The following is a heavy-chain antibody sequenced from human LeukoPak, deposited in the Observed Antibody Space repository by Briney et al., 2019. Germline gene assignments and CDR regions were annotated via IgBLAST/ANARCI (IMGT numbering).Heavy chain of an antibody. D-gene: IGHD3-22*01. J-gene: IGHJ3*02. CDR3: RSTSGYDNSGSSDAFDI. V-gene: IGHV3-73*01. Sequence: GGSLKLSCAASGFTFSGSAMPWVRQASGKGLEWVGRIRSKAHTYATSYAASVKGRFTISRDDSKNTAYLQMDSLKTEDTAVYYCRSTSGYDNSGSSDAFDIWGQGTMVTVSS. CDR2: IRSKAHTYAT. CDR1: GFTFSGSA.